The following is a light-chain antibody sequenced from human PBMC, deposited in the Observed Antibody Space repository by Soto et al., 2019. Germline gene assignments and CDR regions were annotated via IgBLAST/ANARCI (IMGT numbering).Light chain of an antibody. J-gene: IGKJ1*01. CDR3: QQSHGT. Sequence: DIQMTQSPSSLSASVGDRVTITCRASQSISSYLNWYQQKPGKAPKLLISAASSLRSGVPSRFSGSGSGTDFTLTISSLQPEDFATYYCQQSHGTFGQGTKLEIK. CDR1: QSISSY. V-gene: IGKV1-39*01. CDR2: AAS.